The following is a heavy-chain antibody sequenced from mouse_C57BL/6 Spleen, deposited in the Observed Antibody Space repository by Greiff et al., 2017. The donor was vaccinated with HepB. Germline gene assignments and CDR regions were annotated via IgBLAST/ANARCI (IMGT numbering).Heavy chain of an antibody. Sequence: QVQLQQSGAELVRPGASVTLSCKASGYTFTDYEIHWVKQTPVHGLEWIGAIDPETGGTAYNQKFKGKAILTADKSSSTAYMELRSLTSEDSAVYYCTRRSNFAMDYWGQGTSVTVSS. D-gene: IGHD5-1*01. CDR1: GYTFTDYE. CDR3: TRRSNFAMDY. V-gene: IGHV1-15*01. CDR2: IDPETGGT. J-gene: IGHJ4*01.